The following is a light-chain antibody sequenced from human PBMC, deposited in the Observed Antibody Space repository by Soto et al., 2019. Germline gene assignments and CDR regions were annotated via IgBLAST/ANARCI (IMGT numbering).Light chain of an antibody. V-gene: IGKV1-5*03. CDR1: QSISSW. CDR3: QQYNVYST. CDR2: KAS. J-gene: IGKJ4*01. Sequence: DIQMTQSPSTLSASVGDRVTITCRASQSISSWLAWYQQKPGKAPKVLIYKASNLESGVPSRFSGSGSETEFTLTISSLQPDDFATYYCQQYNVYSTFGGGTKVEIK.